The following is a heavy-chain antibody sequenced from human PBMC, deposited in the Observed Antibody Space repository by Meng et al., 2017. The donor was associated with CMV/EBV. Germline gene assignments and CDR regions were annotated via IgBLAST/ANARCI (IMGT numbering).Heavy chain of an antibody. Sequence: GGSLRLSCAASGFTFSSYGMNWVRQAPGKGLEWVSSISSSSSYIYYADSVKGRFTISRDNAKNSLYLQMNSLRAEDTAVYYCARDLGYDFWSGYYIPKVPHPFDYWGQGTLVTVSS. CDR2: ISSSSSYI. J-gene: IGHJ4*02. V-gene: IGHV3-21*01. CDR1: GFTFSSYG. D-gene: IGHD3-3*01. CDR3: ARDLGYDFWSGYYIPKVPHPFDY.